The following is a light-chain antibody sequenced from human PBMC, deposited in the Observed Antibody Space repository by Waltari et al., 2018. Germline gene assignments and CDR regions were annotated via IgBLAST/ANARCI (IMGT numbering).Light chain of an antibody. CDR1: SRDVGTYNS. CDR3: SSQSSDNVVL. J-gene: IGLJ3*02. CDR2: DVS. Sequence: QSALTQPASVSGSPGQSITISCTGTSRDVGTYNSRSWYQDHPGQGPKVIIYDVSDRPSGVSARFSGSKSGNTASLTISGLQAEDEADYYCSSQSSDNVVLFGGGTKVTVL. V-gene: IGLV2-14*03.